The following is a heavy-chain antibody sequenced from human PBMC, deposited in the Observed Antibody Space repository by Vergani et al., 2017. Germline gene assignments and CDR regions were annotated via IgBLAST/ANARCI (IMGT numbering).Heavy chain of an antibody. V-gene: IGHV4-31*03. Sequence: QVQLQESGPGLVKPSQTLSLTCTVSGGSISSGGYYWSWIRQHPGKGLEWIGYIYYSGRTYYNPSLKSRVTISVDTSKNQFSLKLSSVTDADTAVYYCARSVTLYCSGGSCYSFYYYYMDVWGKGP. J-gene: IGHJ6*03. CDR3: ARSVTLYCSGGSCYSFYYYYMDV. CDR2: IYYSGRT. CDR1: GGSISSGGYY. D-gene: IGHD2-15*01.